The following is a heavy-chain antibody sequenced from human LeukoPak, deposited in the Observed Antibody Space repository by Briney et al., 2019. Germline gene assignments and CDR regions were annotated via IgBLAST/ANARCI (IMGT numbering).Heavy chain of an antibody. CDR2: ISWNSGSI. CDR1: GFTFDDYA. J-gene: IGHJ4*02. V-gene: IGHV3-9*01. CDR3: AKDDSSGYQLDY. D-gene: IGHD3-22*01. Sequence: GGSLRLSCAASGFTFDDYAMPWVRQAPGKGLEWVSGISWNSGSIGYADSVKGRFTISRDNAKNSLYLQMNSLRAEDTALYYCAKDDSSGYQLDYWGQGTLVTVSS.